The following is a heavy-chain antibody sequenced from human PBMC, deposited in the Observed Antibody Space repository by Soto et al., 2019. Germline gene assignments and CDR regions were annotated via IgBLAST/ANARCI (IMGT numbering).Heavy chain of an antibody. CDR1: GGSFSGYY. CDR3: ARGGKHLAPPGY. CDR2: ISHSGST. Sequence: QVQLQQWGAGLLKPSATLSLTCAVYGGSFSGYYWNWIRQPPGKGLEWIGEISHSGSTNYNPSLKSRVTISVDTSKNQFSLKLSSVTAADTAVYYCARGGKHLAPPGYWGQGTLVTVSS. V-gene: IGHV4-34*01. J-gene: IGHJ4*02.